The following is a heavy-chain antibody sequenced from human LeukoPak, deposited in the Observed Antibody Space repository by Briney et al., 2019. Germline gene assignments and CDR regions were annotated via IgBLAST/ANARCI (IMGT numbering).Heavy chain of an antibody. V-gene: IGHV1-69*01. Sequence: GSSVKVSCKASGGTFSSYAISWVRQAPGQGLEWMGGIIPTFGTANYAQEFQGRVTITADESTSTAYMELSSLRSEDTAVYYCARYSGSSGDWFDPWGQGTLVTVSS. CDR3: ARYSGSSGDWFDP. J-gene: IGHJ5*02. CDR1: GGTFSSYA. D-gene: IGHD1-26*01. CDR2: IIPTFGTA.